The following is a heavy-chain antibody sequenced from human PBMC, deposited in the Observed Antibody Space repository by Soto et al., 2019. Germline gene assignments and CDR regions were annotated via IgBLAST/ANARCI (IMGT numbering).Heavy chain of an antibody. J-gene: IGHJ6*02. CDR1: GLTFSSYG. CDR2: IWYYGSNK. V-gene: IGHV3-33*01. CDR3: ARATYGSGNYYYGMDV. Sequence: QVQLVESGGGVVQPGRSLRLSCAASGLTFSSYGMHWVRQAPGKGLEWVAVIWYYGSNKYYADSVKGRFTISRDNSKNTLYLQMNSLRAEDTAVYYCARATYGSGNYYYGMDVWGQGTTVTVSS. D-gene: IGHD3-10*01.